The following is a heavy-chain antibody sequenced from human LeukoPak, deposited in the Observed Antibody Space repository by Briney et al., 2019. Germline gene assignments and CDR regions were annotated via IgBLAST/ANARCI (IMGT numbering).Heavy chain of an antibody. CDR2: INTDGTKT. V-gene: IGHV3-74*01. Sequence: GGSLRLSCAASGFTFSHFWMHWVSQAPGKGPVWVSIINTDGTKTSYADSVKGRFTISRDNAKNTLYLQMNSLRTDDTAVYYCARGNYYVMDVWGQRTTVAVSS. CDR3: ARGNYYVMDV. J-gene: IGHJ6*02. CDR1: GFTFSHFW.